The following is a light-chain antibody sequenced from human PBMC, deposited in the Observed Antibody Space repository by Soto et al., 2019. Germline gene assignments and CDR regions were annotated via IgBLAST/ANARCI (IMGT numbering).Light chain of an antibody. CDR2: EVN. V-gene: IGLV2-8*01. Sequence: QSALTQPPSASGSPGQSVTISCTGTSSDVGDFNYVSWYQQHPGKAPKLMIYEVNKRPSGVPDLFSGSKSGNTASLTVSGLQADDDADYYCSSYAGSNNWNFGTGTKLTVL. CDR3: SSYAGSNNWN. CDR1: SSDVGDFNY. J-gene: IGLJ1*01.